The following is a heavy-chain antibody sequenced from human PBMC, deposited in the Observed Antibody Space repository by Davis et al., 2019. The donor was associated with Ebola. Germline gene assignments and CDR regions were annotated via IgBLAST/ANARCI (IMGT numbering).Heavy chain of an antibody. J-gene: IGHJ4*02. CDR2: INPSGGST. Sequence: SVPVSCLASRYTLTSHYMHWVRHAPAQGVEWLGIINPSGGSTSYAQKFQGRVTMTRDTSTSTAYMELRSLRSDDTAVYYCARDLRVWPLDYWGQGTLGTVSS. D-gene: IGHD6-13*01. CDR1: RYTLTSHY. CDR3: ARDLRVWPLDY. V-gene: IGHV1-46*01.